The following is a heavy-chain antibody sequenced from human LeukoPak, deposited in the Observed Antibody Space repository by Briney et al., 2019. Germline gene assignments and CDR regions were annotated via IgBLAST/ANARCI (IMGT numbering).Heavy chain of an antibody. CDR2: ISGSGGST. CDR1: GFTFSSYA. D-gene: IGHD3-10*01. V-gene: IGHV3-23*01. Sequence: GGSLRLSCAASGFTFSSYAMSWVRQAPGKGLEWVSAISGSGGSTYYADSVKGRFTISRDNFKNTLYLQMNSLSAEDTAVYHCARQRDYYGSGSLLNSFDPCGQGTLVTVSP. CDR3: ARQRDYYGSGSLLNSFDP. J-gene: IGHJ5*02.